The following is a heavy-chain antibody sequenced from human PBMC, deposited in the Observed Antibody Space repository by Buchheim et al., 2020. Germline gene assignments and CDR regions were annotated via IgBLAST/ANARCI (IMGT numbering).Heavy chain of an antibody. CDR2: IYYSGST. CDR3: ARNLEGGDYAPDWFGP. Sequence: QLQLQESGPGLVKPSETLSLTCTVSGGSISSSSYYWGWIRQPPGKGLEWIGSIYYSGSTYYNPSLKSRVTISVDTSKNQFSLKLRSVTAADTAVYYCARNLEGGDYAPDWFGPWGQGTL. D-gene: IGHD4-17*01. J-gene: IGHJ5*02. CDR1: GGSISSSSYY. V-gene: IGHV4-39*01.